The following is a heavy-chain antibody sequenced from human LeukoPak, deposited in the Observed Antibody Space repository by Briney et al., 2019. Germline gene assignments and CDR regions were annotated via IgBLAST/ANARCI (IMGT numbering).Heavy chain of an antibody. Sequence: SETLSLTCTVSGGSISSSSYYWGWIRQPPGKGLEWIGSIYYSGSTYYNPSLKSRVTISVDTSKNQFSLKLSSVTAADTAVYYCARGPLYDFWSGYYHTSFDYWGQGTLVTVSA. V-gene: IGHV4-39*07. D-gene: IGHD3-3*01. CDR1: GGSISSSSYY. J-gene: IGHJ4*02. CDR3: ARGPLYDFWSGYYHTSFDY. CDR2: IYYSGST.